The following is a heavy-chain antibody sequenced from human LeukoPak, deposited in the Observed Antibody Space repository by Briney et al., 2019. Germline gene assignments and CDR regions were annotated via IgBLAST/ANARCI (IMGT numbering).Heavy chain of an antibody. D-gene: IGHD6-19*01. V-gene: IGHV3-15*01. J-gene: IGHJ5*02. Sequence: PRGSLRLSCAASGFTFSNARMSWVRQAPGKGLEWVGRIKSKTDGGTTDYAAPVKGRFTISRDDSKNTLYLQMNSLKTEDTAVYYCTTFYSSGQALNWFDPWGQGTLVTVSS. CDR1: GFTFSNAR. CDR2: IKSKTDGGTT. CDR3: TTFYSSGQALNWFDP.